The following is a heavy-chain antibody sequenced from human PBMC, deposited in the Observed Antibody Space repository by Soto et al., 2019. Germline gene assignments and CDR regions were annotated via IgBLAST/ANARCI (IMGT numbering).Heavy chain of an antibody. CDR2: IIPIFGTA. V-gene: IGHV1-69*01. D-gene: IGHD4-17*01. CDR1: GGTFSGYA. Sequence: QVQLVQSGAEVKKPGSSVKVSCKASGGTFSGYAISWVRQAPGQGLEWMGGIIPIFGTANYAQKFQGRVTITADESTSTAYMELSSLRSEDTAVYYCARDGRDYGDYGLDYWGQGTLVTVSS. J-gene: IGHJ4*02. CDR3: ARDGRDYGDYGLDY.